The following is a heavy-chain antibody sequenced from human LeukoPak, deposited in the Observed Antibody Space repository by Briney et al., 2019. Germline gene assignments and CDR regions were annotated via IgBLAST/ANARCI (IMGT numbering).Heavy chain of an antibody. Sequence: GGSLRLSCAASGFTFSSYAMHWVRQAPGKGLEWVAVISYDGSNKYYADSVKGRFTISRDNSKNTLYLQTNSLRAEDTAVYYCARDGGNYAFDIWGQGTMVTVSS. D-gene: IGHD4-23*01. CDR3: ARDGGNYAFDI. J-gene: IGHJ3*02. CDR2: ISYDGSNK. CDR1: GFTFSSYA. V-gene: IGHV3-30-3*01.